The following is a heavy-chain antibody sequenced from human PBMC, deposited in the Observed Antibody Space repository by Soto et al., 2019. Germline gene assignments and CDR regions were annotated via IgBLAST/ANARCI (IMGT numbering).Heavy chain of an antibody. CDR2: ISGSGGST. V-gene: IGHV3-23*01. CDR3: GGSGNYYYYYRDV. Sequence: EVQLLESGGGLVQPGGSLRLSCAASGFTFSSYAMSWVRQAPGKGLEWVSAISGSGGSTYYADSVKGRFTISRDNSKNTLYLQMNSLRAEDTAVYYWGGSGNYYYYYRDVWGKGTTVTVSS. D-gene: IGHD3-16*01. J-gene: IGHJ6*03. CDR1: GFTFSSYA.